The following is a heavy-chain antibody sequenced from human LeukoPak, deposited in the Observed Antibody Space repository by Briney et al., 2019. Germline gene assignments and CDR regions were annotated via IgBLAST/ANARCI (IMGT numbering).Heavy chain of an antibody. Sequence: GGSLRLSCAASGFTFNSYGMHWVRQAPGKGLEWVAFIRFDASNKYYADSVKGRFTISRDNSKNTLYLQMDSLRAEDTAVYYCAKTWWYRYYFDYWGQGTLVTVSS. D-gene: IGHD2-15*01. CDR3: AKTWWYRYYFDY. CDR2: IRFDASNK. J-gene: IGHJ4*02. V-gene: IGHV3-30*02. CDR1: GFTFNSYG.